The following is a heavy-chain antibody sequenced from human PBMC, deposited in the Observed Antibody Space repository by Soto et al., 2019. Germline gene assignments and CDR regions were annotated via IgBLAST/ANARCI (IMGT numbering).Heavy chain of an antibody. V-gene: IGHV3-7*01. CDR2: IKQDGSEK. CDR3: ARGMYYYDSSGYYWDAFDI. D-gene: IGHD3-22*01. CDR1: GFTFSSYW. J-gene: IGHJ3*02. Sequence: GGSLRLSCAASGFTFSSYWMSWVRQAPGKGLEWVANIKQDGSEKYYVDSVKGRFTISRDNAKNSLYLQMNSLRAEDTAVYYCARGMYYYDSSGYYWDAFDIWGQGTMVTVSS.